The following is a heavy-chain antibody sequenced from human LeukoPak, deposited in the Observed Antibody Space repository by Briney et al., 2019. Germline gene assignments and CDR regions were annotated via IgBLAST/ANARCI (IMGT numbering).Heavy chain of an antibody. Sequence: GGSLRLSCAASGFTFTSYAMNWVRQAPGKGLEWVSTISGSGGSTYYADSVKGRFTISRDNSKNTLYLQMNSLRAEDTAVYYCAKEVYCGADCNKPGYGMDVWGQGTTVTVSS. D-gene: IGHD2-21*02. J-gene: IGHJ6*02. V-gene: IGHV3-23*01. CDR3: AKEVYCGADCNKPGYGMDV. CDR1: GFTFTSYA. CDR2: ISGSGGST.